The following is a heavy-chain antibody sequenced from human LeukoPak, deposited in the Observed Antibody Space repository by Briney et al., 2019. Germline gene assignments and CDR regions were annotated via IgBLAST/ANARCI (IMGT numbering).Heavy chain of an antibody. V-gene: IGHV3-23*01. CDR1: GFTFSSYA. CDR2: ISGSGGST. Sequence: LTGGSLRLSCAASGFTFSSYAMSWVRQAPGKGLEWVSAISGSGGSTYYADSVKGRFTISRDNSKNTLYLQMNSLRAEDTAVYYCAKDYSSGWYRLDYWGQGTLVTVSS. D-gene: IGHD6-19*01. CDR3: AKDYSSGWYRLDY. J-gene: IGHJ4*02.